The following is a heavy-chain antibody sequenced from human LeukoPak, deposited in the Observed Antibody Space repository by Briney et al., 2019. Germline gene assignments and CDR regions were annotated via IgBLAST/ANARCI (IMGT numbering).Heavy chain of an antibody. Sequence: GGSLRLSCAASGNYWIHWVRQVPGKGLVWVSHINSDGSWTSYADSVKGRFTISKDNAKNTVYLQMNSLRAEDTAVYYCVSFYETYWGRGTLVTVSS. CDR2: INSDGSWT. CDR3: VSFYETY. V-gene: IGHV3-74*01. J-gene: IGHJ4*02. CDR1: GNYW. D-gene: IGHD2/OR15-2a*01.